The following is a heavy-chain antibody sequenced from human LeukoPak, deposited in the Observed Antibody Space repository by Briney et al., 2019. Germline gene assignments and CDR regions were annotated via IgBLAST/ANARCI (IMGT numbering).Heavy chain of an antibody. V-gene: IGHV1-2*02. D-gene: IGHD3-3*01. Sequence: ASVKVSCKASGYTFTGYYMHWVRQAPGQGLEWMGWINPNSGGTNYAQKFQGRVTMTRDTSISTAYMELSRLRSDDTAVYYCARALRFLEWLSRWEYYYYMDVWGKGTTVTVSS. CDR3: ARALRFLEWLSRWEYYYYMDV. CDR1: GYTFTGYY. J-gene: IGHJ6*03. CDR2: INPNSGGT.